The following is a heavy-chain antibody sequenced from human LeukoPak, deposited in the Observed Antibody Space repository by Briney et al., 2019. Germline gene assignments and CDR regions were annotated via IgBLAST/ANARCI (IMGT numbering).Heavy chain of an antibody. CDR1: GYTFTGYY. D-gene: IGHD3-3*01. V-gene: IGHV1-2*02. CDR3: ARGLTVSIGNDFPYYYYYMDV. J-gene: IGHJ6*03. CDR2: INPNSGGT. Sequence: ASVKVSCKASGYTFTGYYMHWVRQAPGQGLEWRGWINPNSGGTNYAQKFRGRVTMTRDTSTTTVYMELSRLRSDDTAVYYCARGLTVSIGNDFPYYYYYMDVWGKGTTVTVS.